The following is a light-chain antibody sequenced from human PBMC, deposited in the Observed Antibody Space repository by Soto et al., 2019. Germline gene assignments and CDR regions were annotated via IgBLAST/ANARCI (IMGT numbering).Light chain of an antibody. Sequence: DTAFNQAPGAVSASAGYRATLSCRSSQSVSSSYLAWYQQKPGQAPRLLIYGASSRATGIQDRFSGSGSGTDFTLTISRLEPEDFAVYYFQQYGSAIGGTFAQGTNVETK. CDR3: QQYGSAIGGT. CDR2: GAS. J-gene: IGKJ1*01. V-gene: IGKV3-20*01. CDR1: QSVSSSY.